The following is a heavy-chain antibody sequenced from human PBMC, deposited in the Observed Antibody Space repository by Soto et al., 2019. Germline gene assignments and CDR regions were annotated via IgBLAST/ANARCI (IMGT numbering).Heavy chain of an antibody. J-gene: IGHJ5*02. V-gene: IGHV1-2*04. CDR1: GYTFTGYY. D-gene: IGHD3-22*01. Sequence: ASVKVSCKASGYTFTGYYMHWVRQAPGQGLEWMGWINPNSGGTNYAQKFQGWVTMTRDTSISTAYMELSRLRSDDTAVYYCARAGYYYDSSGYSDNWFDPWGQATLVTVSS. CDR2: INPNSGGT. CDR3: ARAGYYYDSSGYSDNWFDP.